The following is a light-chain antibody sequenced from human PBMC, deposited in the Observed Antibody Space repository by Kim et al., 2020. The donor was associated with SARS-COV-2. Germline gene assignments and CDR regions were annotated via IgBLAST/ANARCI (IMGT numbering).Light chain of an antibody. CDR1: QGIRND. CDR3: LQHNGYPFA. J-gene: IGKJ5*01. V-gene: IGKV1-17*01. CDR2: AAS. Sequence: ASDGVSVPSTCRASQGIRNDLAWYQQKPGQVPQRLIYAASRLQSGVPSRFSGSGSGTEFTLTISSLQPEDFATYYCLQHNGYPFAFGQGTRLEIK.